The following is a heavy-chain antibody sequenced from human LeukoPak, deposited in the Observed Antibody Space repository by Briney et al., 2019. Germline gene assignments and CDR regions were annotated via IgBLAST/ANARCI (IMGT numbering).Heavy chain of an antibody. V-gene: IGHV1-69*13. D-gene: IGHD6-19*01. CDR1: GYTFTSYY. CDR3: ARDSGRGVAGNLDY. Sequence: SVKVSCKASGYTFTSYYMHWVRQAPGQGLEWMGGIIPTFGTANYAQKFQGRVTITADESTSTAYMELSSLRSEDTAVYYCARDSGRGVAGNLDYWGQGTLVTVSS. J-gene: IGHJ4*02. CDR2: IIPTFGTA.